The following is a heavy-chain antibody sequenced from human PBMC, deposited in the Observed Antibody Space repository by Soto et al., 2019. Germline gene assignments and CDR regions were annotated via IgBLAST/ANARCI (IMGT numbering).Heavy chain of an antibody. Sequence: GESLKISCKGSGYSFTSYWIGWVRQMPGKGLEWMGIIYPGDSDTRYSPSFQGQVTISADKSISTAYLQWSSLKASDTAMYYCARGAIVVVPAAIMAPNYYYGMDVWGQGTTVTVSS. CDR1: GYSFTSYW. D-gene: IGHD2-2*02. J-gene: IGHJ6*02. CDR3: ARGAIVVVPAAIMAPNYYYGMDV. V-gene: IGHV5-51*01. CDR2: IYPGDSDT.